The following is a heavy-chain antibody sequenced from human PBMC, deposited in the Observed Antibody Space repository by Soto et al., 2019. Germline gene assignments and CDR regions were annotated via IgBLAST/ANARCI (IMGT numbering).Heavy chain of an antibody. CDR2: INPNSGNT. J-gene: IGHJ4*02. CDR1: GYTFTSYD. Sequence: GASVKVSCKTSGYTFTSYDINWVRQATGQGLEWIGWINPNSGNTGYAQKFQGRVTMTRNTSISTAYMELSSLRSEDTAVYYCARVPTAGKGDYWGQGTLVTVSS. V-gene: IGHV1-8*01. CDR3: ARVPTAGKGDY. D-gene: IGHD5-18*01.